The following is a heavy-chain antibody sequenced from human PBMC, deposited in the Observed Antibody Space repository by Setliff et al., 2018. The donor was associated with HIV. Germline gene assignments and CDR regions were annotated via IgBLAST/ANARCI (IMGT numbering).Heavy chain of an antibody. V-gene: IGHV1-8*01. CDR3: ARPSHVYGDNGPLGY. J-gene: IGHJ4*02. CDR1: GYSFTAYQ. D-gene: IGHD2-21*01. Sequence: ASVKVSCKTFGYSFTAYQINWVRQATGQALEWMAWMNPSTGEVGYAQKFQGRLAMTRDFSANIAYMELRGLRSEDTAIYYCARPSHVYGDNGPLGYWGQGTLVTVSS. CDR2: MNPSTGEV.